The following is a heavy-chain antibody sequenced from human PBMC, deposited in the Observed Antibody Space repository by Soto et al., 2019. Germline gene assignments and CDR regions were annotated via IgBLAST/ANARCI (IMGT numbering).Heavy chain of an antibody. D-gene: IGHD3-3*01. J-gene: IGHJ4*02. Sequence: QVQLQQWGAGLLKPSETLSLTCAVYGGSFSGYYWSWIRQPPGKGLEWIGEINHSGSTNYNPSLKSRVTISVDTSKNQFSLKLSSVTAADTAVYYCARGPARYDFLSPGIDYWGQGTLVTVSS. CDR2: INHSGST. CDR3: ARGPARYDFLSPGIDY. V-gene: IGHV4-34*01. CDR1: GGSFSGYY.